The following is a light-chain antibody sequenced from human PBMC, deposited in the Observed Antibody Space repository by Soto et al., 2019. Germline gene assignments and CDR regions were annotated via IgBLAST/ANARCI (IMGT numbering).Light chain of an antibody. Sequence: EAVLTQSPATLSVFPGERATLSCRASQSVATNLAWYQQRPGQAPRLLIYGASKRAIGLPARFSGSGSRTDFSFTISSLQPEDIATYYCHQYDSLPPTFGQGTRLEIK. CDR1: QSVATN. J-gene: IGKJ5*01. V-gene: IGKV3-15*01. CDR2: GAS. CDR3: HQYDSLPPT.